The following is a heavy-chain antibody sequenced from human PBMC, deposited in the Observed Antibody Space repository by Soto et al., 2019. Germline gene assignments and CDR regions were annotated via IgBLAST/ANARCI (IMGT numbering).Heavy chain of an antibody. CDR1: GFTFSNAW. J-gene: IGHJ6*02. Sequence: GGSLRLSCAASGFTFSNAWMSWVRQAPGKGLEWVGRIKSKTDGGTTDYAAPVKGRFTISRDDSKNTLYLQMNSLKTEDTAVYYCTGQWLDPMYYYYGMDVWGQGTTVTVSS. V-gene: IGHV3-15*01. D-gene: IGHD6-19*01. CDR2: IKSKTDGGTT. CDR3: TGQWLDPMYYYYGMDV.